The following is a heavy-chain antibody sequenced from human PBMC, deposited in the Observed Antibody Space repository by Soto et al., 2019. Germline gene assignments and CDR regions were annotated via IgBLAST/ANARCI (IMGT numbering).Heavy chain of an antibody. CDR1: GGTFSSYA. J-gene: IGHJ5*02. CDR2: IIPIFGTA. CDR3: ARGPLSDDILTGYHDPNNWFDP. V-gene: IGHV1-69*13. Sequence: SVKVSCKASGGTFSSYAISWVRQAPGQALEWMGGIIPIFGTANYAQRFQGRVTITADESTSTAYMELSRLRSEDTAVYYCARGPLSDDILTGYHDPNNWFDPWGQGTLVTVSS. D-gene: IGHD3-9*01.